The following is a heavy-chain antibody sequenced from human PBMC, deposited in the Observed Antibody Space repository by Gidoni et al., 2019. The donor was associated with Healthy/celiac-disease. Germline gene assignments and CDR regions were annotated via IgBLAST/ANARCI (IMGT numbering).Heavy chain of an antibody. CDR1: GFTFSSYA. J-gene: IGHJ4*02. Sequence: EVQLLESGGGLVQPGGSLSLSCAASGFTFSSYAMGWVRQAPGKGLEWVSAISGRGGSTYYADSVKGRFTISRDNSKNTLYLQMNSLRAEDTAVYYCASYSSGYYNSYFDYWGQGTLVTVSS. CDR2: ISGRGGST. D-gene: IGHD3-3*01. CDR3: ASYSSGYYNSYFDY. V-gene: IGHV3-23*01.